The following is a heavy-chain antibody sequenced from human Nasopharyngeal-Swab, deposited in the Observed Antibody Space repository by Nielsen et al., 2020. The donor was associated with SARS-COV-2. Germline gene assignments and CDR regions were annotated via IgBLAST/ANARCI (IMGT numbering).Heavy chain of an antibody. CDR1: GGSFSGYY. CDR3: ARGSLAAIPRSSWYFDY. Sequence: SETLSLTCAVYGGSFSGYYWSWIRQPPGKGLEWIGRIYTSGSTNYNPSLKSRVSMSVDTSKNQFSLKLSSVTAADMAVYYCARGSLAAIPRSSWYFDYWGQGTLVTVSS. D-gene: IGHD6-13*01. V-gene: IGHV4-59*10. J-gene: IGHJ4*02. CDR2: IYTSGST.